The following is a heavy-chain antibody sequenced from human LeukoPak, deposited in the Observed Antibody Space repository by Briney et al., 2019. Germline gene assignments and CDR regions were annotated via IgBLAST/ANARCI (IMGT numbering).Heavy chain of an antibody. D-gene: IGHD6-19*01. CDR2: IYSGGST. Sequence: GGSLRLSCAASGFTVSSNYMSWVRQAPGKGLEWVSVIYSGGSTYYADSVKSRFTISRDNSKNTLYLQMNSLRAEDTAVYYCAREVYSSGWSGLSFGYFDYWGQGTLVTVSS. CDR1: GFTVSSNY. V-gene: IGHV3-66*01. CDR3: AREVYSSGWSGLSFGYFDY. J-gene: IGHJ4*02.